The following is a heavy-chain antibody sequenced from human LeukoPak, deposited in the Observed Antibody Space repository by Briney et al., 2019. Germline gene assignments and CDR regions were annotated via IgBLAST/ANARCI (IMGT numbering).Heavy chain of an antibody. Sequence: PGGSLRLSCAASGFTFSSYWMSWVRQAPGKGLEWVANIKQDGSEKYYVDSVKGRFTISRDNAKNSLYLQMNSLRAEDTAVYYCAKDLVRSGSYVTVLWFDPWGQGTLVTVSS. CDR3: AKDLVRSGSYVTVLWFDP. CDR2: IKQDGSEK. D-gene: IGHD1-26*01. V-gene: IGHV3-7*01. CDR1: GFTFSSYW. J-gene: IGHJ5*02.